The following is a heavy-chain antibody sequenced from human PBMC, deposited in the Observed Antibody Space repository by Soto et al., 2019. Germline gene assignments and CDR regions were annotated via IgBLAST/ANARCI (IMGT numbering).Heavy chain of an antibody. CDR3: VRLGLGLGSCPNWFDP. Sequence: GESLKISCKGSGYSFTSYWIGWVRQMPGKGLEWMGIIYPGDSDTRYSPSFQGQVTISADKSISTAYLQWSSLKASDTAMYYCVRLGLGLGSCPNWFDPWGQGTLVTVSS. CDR2: IYPGDSDT. CDR1: GYSFTSYW. D-gene: IGHD2-2*01. J-gene: IGHJ5*02. V-gene: IGHV5-51*01.